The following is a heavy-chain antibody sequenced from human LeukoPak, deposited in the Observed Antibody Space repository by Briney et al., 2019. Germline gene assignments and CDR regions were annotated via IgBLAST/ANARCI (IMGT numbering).Heavy chain of an antibody. D-gene: IGHD2-2*01. Sequence: SETLSLTCTVSGGSISSYYWSWIRQPPGKGLEWIGYIYYSGSTNYNPSLKSRVTISVDTSKNQFSLKLSSVTAADTAVYYCARDQEYQLLNSWGQGTLVSVSS. J-gene: IGHJ4*02. CDR1: GGSISSYY. CDR3: ARDQEYQLLNS. V-gene: IGHV4-59*01. CDR2: IYYSGST.